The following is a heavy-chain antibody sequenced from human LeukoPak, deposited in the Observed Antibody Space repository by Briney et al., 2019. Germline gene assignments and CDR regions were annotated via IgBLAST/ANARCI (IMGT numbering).Heavy chain of an antibody. CDR3: ARANIVILAGHV. D-gene: IGHD2/OR15-2a*01. V-gene: IGHV4-61*01. Sequence: PSETLSLTCTVSGXSVSSGSYYWTWIRQPPGKGLEWIGYIYYSGSTNYNPSLESRVTISVGTSKNQFSLRLTSVTAADTAVYFCARANIVILAGHVWGQGTLVTVSS. CDR2: IYYSGST. J-gene: IGHJ4*02. CDR1: GXSVSSGSYY.